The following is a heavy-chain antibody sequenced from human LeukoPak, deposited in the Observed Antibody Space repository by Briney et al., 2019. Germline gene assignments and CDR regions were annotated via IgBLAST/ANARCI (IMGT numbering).Heavy chain of an antibody. V-gene: IGHV3-23*01. CDR3: ANSFSGYDAFDI. CDR2: ISGSGGST. J-gene: IGHJ3*02. Sequence: PGGSLRLSCAASGFTFSSYAMSWVRQAPGKGLEWVSAISGSGGSTYYADSVKGRFTISRDNSKNTLYLQMNSLRAEDTAVYYCANSFSGYDAFDIRGQGTMVTVSS. D-gene: IGHD3-22*01. CDR1: GFTFSSYA.